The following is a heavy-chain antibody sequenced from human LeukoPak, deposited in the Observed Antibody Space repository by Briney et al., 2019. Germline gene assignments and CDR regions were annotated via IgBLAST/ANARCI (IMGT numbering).Heavy chain of an antibody. J-gene: IGHJ4*02. CDR1: GYSFTSYW. Sequence: GESLKISCKGSGYSFTSYWIGWMRQMPGKGLEWMGIIYPGDSDTRYSPSFQGQVTISADKSISTAYLQWSSLKASDTAMYYCARQERRNYDILTGYSLEYYFDYWGQGTLVTVSS. CDR2: IYPGDSDT. V-gene: IGHV5-51*01. CDR3: ARQERRNYDILTGYSLEYYFDY. D-gene: IGHD3-9*01.